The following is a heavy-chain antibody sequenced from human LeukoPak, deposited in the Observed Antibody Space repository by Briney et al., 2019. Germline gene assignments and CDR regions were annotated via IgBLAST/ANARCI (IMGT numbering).Heavy chain of an antibody. CDR3: SRGGLHHGFDY. Sequence: ASVKVSCKASGYTFSDYYIHWVRQAPGQGLEWMGWIDPKNGGTNYAQKFRGRVTMTRDTSFTTVYMDLSRLISDDTAVYYCSRGGLHHGFDYWAREPWSPSPQ. V-gene: IGHV1-2*02. CDR2: IDPKNGGT. J-gene: IGHJ4*02. CDR1: GYTFSDYY. D-gene: IGHD1-14*01.